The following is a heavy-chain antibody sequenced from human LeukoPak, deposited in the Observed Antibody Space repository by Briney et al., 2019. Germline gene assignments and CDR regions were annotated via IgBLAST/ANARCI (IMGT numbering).Heavy chain of an antibody. CDR2: ISYDGSNK. CDR1: GFTFSSYG. V-gene: IGHV3-30*18. CDR3: AKASIAAAQVLAFDI. D-gene: IGHD6-13*01. Sequence: GGSLRLSCAASGFTFSSYGMHWVRQAPGKGLEWVAVISYDGSNKYYADSVKGRFTISRDNSKNTLYLQMNSLRAEDTAVYYCAKASIAAAQVLAFDIWGQGTMVTVSS. J-gene: IGHJ3*02.